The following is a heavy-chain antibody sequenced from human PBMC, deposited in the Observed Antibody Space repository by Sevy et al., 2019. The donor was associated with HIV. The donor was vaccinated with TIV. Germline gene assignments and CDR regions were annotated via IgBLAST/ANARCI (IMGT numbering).Heavy chain of an antibody. D-gene: IGHD3-16*01. CDR2: ISSSSTI. V-gene: IGHV3-48*01. Sequence: GGSLRLSCAASGFTFSSYSMNWVRQAPGKGLEWVSYISSSSTIYYADSVKGRFTISRDNAKNSLYLQMNSLRAEDTAVYYCARDLGWYFDLWGRGTLVTVSS. CDR1: GFTFSSYS. CDR3: ARDLGWYFDL. J-gene: IGHJ2*01.